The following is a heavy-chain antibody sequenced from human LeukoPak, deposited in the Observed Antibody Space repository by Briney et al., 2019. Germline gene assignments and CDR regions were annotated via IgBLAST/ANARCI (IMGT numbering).Heavy chain of an antibody. CDR3: ARIVGDIVVVPAAPEDPSWFDP. Sequence: SQTLSLTCTVSGGSISSGGYYWSWIRQHPGKGLEWIGYIYYSGSTYYNPSLKSRITISVDTSKNQFSLKLSSVTAADTAVYYCARIVGDIVVVPAAPEDPSWFDPWGQGTLVTVSS. V-gene: IGHV4-31*03. CDR2: IYYSGST. D-gene: IGHD2-2*01. CDR1: GGSISSGGYY. J-gene: IGHJ5*02.